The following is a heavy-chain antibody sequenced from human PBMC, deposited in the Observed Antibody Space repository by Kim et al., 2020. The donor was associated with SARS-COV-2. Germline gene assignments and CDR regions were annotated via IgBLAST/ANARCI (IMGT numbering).Heavy chain of an antibody. D-gene: IGHD3-9*01. CDR3: ARAGADWGVDY. V-gene: IGHV3-33*01. CDR1: GFSFSTFG. CDR2: IWYDGNNK. Sequence: GGSLRLSCAASGFSFSTFGMHWVRQAPGKGLEWVAVIWYDGNNKYYADSVKGRFTISRDKSKNTLYLQMNSLRAEDTAVYYCARAGADWGVDYWGQGTLV. J-gene: IGHJ4*02.